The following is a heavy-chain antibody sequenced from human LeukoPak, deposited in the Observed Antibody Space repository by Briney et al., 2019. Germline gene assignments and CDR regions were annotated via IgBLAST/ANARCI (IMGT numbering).Heavy chain of an antibody. V-gene: IGHV3-30*01. D-gene: IGHD6-13*01. CDR3: ARDQDEQQLDSGGAY. Sequence: GGSLRLSCAASGFTFSSYAMHWVRQAPGKGLEWVAVISYDGSNKYYADSVKGRFTISRDNSKNTLYLQMNSLRAEDTAVYYCARDQDEQQLDSGGAYWGQGTLVTVSS. CDR2: ISYDGSNK. CDR1: GFTFSSYA. J-gene: IGHJ4*02.